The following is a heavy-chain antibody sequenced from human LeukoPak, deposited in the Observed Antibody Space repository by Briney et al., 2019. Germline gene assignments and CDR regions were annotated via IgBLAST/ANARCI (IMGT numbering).Heavy chain of an antibody. CDR3: AKEPRKRYDYGDYVDY. Sequence: QTGGSLRLSCAASGFTFSSYGMHWVRQAPGKGLEWVAVIWYDGSNKYYADSAKGRFTISRDNSKNTLYLQMNSLRAEDTAVYYCAKEPRKRYDYGDYVDYWGQGTLVTVSS. D-gene: IGHD4-17*01. CDR2: IWYDGSNK. CDR1: GFTFSSYG. V-gene: IGHV3-33*06. J-gene: IGHJ4*02.